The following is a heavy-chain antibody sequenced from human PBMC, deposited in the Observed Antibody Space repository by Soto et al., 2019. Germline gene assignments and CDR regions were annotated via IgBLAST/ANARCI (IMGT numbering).Heavy chain of an antibody. CDR3: VRDWESTTQTWGFGDS. CDR2: IIPIFGVT. V-gene: IGHV1-69*08. Sequence: QVQLVQSGAEVKKPGSSVKVSCKASGGTFSSYTITWVRQAPGQGLEWVGGIIPIFGVTNYAQKVQDRVTITADRSTTTAYMKLSRLRSEDTAVYYCVRDWESTTQTWGFGDSWGQGTLVTVSS. D-gene: IGHD1-1*01. CDR1: GGTFSSYT. J-gene: IGHJ4*02.